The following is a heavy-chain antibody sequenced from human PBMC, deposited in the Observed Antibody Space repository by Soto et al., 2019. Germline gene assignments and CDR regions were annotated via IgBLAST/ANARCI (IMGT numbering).Heavy chain of an antibody. CDR1: QGTFSSYA. J-gene: IGHJ5*02. Sequence: GASVKVSCKASQGTFSSYAMSWVRQAPEQGLEWMGGIIPIFGTANYAQKFQGRFTITADESTSTAYMELSSLGYEDTAVYYCARRDCSGGSCYPLGGFDPWGQGTLVTVSS. CDR3: ARRDCSGGSCYPLGGFDP. CDR2: IIPIFGTA. V-gene: IGHV1-69*13. D-gene: IGHD2-15*01.